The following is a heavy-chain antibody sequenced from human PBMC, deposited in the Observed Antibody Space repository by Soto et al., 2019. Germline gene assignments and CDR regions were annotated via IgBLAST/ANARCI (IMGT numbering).Heavy chain of an antibody. CDR1: GFTFSSYA. J-gene: IGHJ5*02. Sequence: GGSLRLSCAASGFTFSSYAMSWVRQAPGKGLEWVSAISGSGGSTYYADSVKGRFTISRDNSKNTLYLQMNSLRAEDTAVYYCAKDRGSGWYRSFNWFDPWGQGTLVTSPQ. CDR2: ISGSGGST. V-gene: IGHV3-23*01. CDR3: AKDRGSGWYRSFNWFDP. D-gene: IGHD6-19*01.